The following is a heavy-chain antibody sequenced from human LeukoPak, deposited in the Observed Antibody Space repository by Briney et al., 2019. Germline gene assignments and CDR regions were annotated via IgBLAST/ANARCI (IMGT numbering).Heavy chain of an antibody. CDR1: GGSFSGYY. V-gene: IGHV4-34*01. CDR3: ARHTGAWYYDSSGSYYYYYYYMDV. D-gene: IGHD3-22*01. Sequence: SETLSLTCAVYGGSFSGYYWSWIRQPPGKGLEWIGEINHSGSTNYNPSLKSRVTISVDTSKNQFSLKLSSVTAADTAVYYCARHTGAWYYDSSGSYYYYYYYMDVWGKGTTVTISS. J-gene: IGHJ6*03. CDR2: INHSGST.